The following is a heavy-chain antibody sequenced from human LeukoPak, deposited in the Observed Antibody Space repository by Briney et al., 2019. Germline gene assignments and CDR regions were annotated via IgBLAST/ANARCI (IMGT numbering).Heavy chain of an antibody. V-gene: IGHV4-34*01. CDR3: ARVTFDP. J-gene: IGHJ5*02. CDR1: GGSFSGYY. CDR2: INHSGST. Sequence: SETLSLTCAVYGGSFSGYYWSWIRQPPGKGLEWIGEINHSGSTNYNPSLKSRVTISVDTSKNQFSLELSSVTAADTAVYYCARVTFDPWGQGTLVTVSS.